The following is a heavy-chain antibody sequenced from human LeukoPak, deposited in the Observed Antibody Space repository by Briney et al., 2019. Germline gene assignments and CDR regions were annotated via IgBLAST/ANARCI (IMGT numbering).Heavy chain of an antibody. J-gene: IGHJ5*02. V-gene: IGHV5-51*01. CDR3: ARRDHGYSGYEAINWFDP. D-gene: IGHD5-12*01. CDR1: GYSFTSYW. Sequence: GESLKISCKGSGYSFTSYWIGWVRQMPGKGLEWMGIIYPGDSDTRYSPSFQGQVTISVDKSISTAYLQWSSLKASDTAMYYCARRDHGYSGYEAINWFDPWGQGTLVTVSS. CDR2: IYPGDSDT.